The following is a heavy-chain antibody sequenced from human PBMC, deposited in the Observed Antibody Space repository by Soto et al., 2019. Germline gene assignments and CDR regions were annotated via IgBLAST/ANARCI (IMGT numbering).Heavy chain of an antibody. CDR3: ARKYSYYFDY. V-gene: IGHV3-30-3*01. Sequence: PGGSLRLSCAGSGFIFSSYAMHWVRQAPGEGLEWVAVISYDGSNKYYADSVKGRFTMSRDNSKNTLYMQMNSLRAEDTAVYYCARKYSYYFDYWGQGTLVTVSS. CDR2: ISYDGSNK. CDR1: GFIFSSYA. D-gene: IGHD6-6*01. J-gene: IGHJ4*02.